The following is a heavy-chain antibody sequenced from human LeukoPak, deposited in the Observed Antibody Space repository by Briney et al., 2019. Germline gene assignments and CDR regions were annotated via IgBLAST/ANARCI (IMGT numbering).Heavy chain of an antibody. CDR2: INPNSGGT. CDR1: GYTFTSYA. D-gene: IGHD5-24*01. J-gene: IGHJ6*03. V-gene: IGHV1-2*02. Sequence: ASVKVSCKASGYTFTSYAMNWVRQAPGQGLEWMGWINPNSGGTNNAQKFQGRVTMARDTSISTAYMELNRLSSDDTAVYYCARDRDGYYYYYMDVWGEGTTVTVSS. CDR3: ARDRDGYYYYYMDV.